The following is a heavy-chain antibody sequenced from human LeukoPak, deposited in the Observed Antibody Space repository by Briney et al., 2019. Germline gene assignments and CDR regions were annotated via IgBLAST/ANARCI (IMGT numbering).Heavy chain of an antibody. CDR3: ARMGQGVRAYIDY. J-gene: IGHJ4*02. V-gene: IGHV4-59*08. D-gene: IGHD1-26*01. Sequence: PSETLSLTCTISGDSMTGYYWSWLRQPPGRRLEWIGYIHYSGATDYNPSLKSRVTISVDTSKNQFSLRLSSVTAADTAVYYCARMGQGVRAYIDYWGQGTLVTVSS. CDR1: GDSMTGYY. CDR2: IHYSGAT.